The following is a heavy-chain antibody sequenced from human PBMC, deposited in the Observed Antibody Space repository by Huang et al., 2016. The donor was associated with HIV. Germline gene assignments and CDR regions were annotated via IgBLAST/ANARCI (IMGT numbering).Heavy chain of an antibody. V-gene: IGHV1-69*01. D-gene: IGHD3-22*01. CDR1: GGSFRNFA. J-gene: IGHJ4*02. CDR2: IIPTLGTA. Sequence: QVQLVQSGAEVKKPGSSVKVSCKASGGSFRNFAIGWVRQAPGQGREWMGGIIPTLGTANYAQEFQGRVTIIADESTSTAYMELSSLRSEDTAVYYCATVDYYDTSGPQRGYFDNWGQGTLVTVSS. CDR3: ATVDYYDTSGPQRGYFDN.